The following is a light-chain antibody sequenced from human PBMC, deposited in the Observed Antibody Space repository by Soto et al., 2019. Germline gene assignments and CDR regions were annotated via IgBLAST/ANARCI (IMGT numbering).Light chain of an antibody. J-gene: IGKJ1*01. CDR3: QQYADWPTT. CDR1: QSVGAT. V-gene: IGKV3-15*01. Sequence: EIVMTQSPVTLSVFPWERATLSCRASQSVGATVAWYHQRPGQAPRLLIPGASTRATGVPARVSASGSGTAFTLTITSLQSDEFGVYYCQQYADWPTTFGQGTRVEIK. CDR2: GAS.